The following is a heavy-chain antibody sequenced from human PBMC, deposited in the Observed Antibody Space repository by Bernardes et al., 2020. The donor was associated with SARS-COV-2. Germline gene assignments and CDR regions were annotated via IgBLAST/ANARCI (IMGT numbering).Heavy chain of an antibody. CDR2: VDHSGDT. CDR1: GASLRGNY. D-gene: IGHD2-2*01. Sequence: SETLSLTCTVNGASLRGNYWTWIRQPPGKGLEWNGEVDHSGDTSYNPSLKSRVIISAATSENQFSLRVASVTAADTAMYYCARVTMKYQLPRHFDLWGQGTLVTVSS. V-gene: IGHV4-34*01. J-gene: IGHJ4*02. CDR3: ARVTMKYQLPRHFDL.